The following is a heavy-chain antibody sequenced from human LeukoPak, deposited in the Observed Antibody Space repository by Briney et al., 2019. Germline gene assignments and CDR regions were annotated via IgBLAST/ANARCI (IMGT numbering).Heavy chain of an antibody. CDR3: ARRVLEQWPHKGLIDY. CDR1: GGTFSSYA. J-gene: IGHJ4*02. CDR2: IIPILGIA. Sequence: GASVKVSCKASGGTFSSYAISWVRQAPGQGLEWTGRIIPILGIANYAQKFQGRVTITADKSTSTAYVELSSLRSEDTAVYYCARRVLEQWPHKGLIDYWGQGTLVTVSS. V-gene: IGHV1-69*04. D-gene: IGHD6-19*01.